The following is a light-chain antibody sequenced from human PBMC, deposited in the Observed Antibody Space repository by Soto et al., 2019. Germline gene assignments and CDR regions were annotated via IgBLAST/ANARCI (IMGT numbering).Light chain of an antibody. Sequence: EIVLTQSPDTLSLSPGERATLSCRASQSVSSNLAWYQQKPGQAPRLLIYGASTRATGIPARFSGSGSGTEFTLTISSLQSEDFAVYYCQQYNNWPPWTFGQGTMVDI. CDR2: GAS. CDR3: QQYNNWPPWT. CDR1: QSVSSN. V-gene: IGKV3-15*01. J-gene: IGKJ1*01.